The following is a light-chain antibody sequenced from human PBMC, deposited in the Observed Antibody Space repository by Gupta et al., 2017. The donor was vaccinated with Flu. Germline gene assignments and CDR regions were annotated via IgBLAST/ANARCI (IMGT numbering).Light chain of an antibody. CDR1: DIGSKS. J-gene: IGLJ1*01. CDR2: DDS. V-gene: IGLV3-21*02. Sequence: SYVLTQPPSVSVAPGQTASMTCGGNDIGSKSVDWYQQKPGQAPVLVIDDDSERPSGVPERFSGSNSGYTATLTIRRVEAGDEADYYCQVWDNSGDDPYVFGSGTTVIVL. CDR3: QVWDNSGDDPYV.